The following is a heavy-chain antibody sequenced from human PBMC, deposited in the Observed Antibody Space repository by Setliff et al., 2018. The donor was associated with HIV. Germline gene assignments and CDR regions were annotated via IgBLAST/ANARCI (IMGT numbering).Heavy chain of an antibody. CDR3: STDLPSSGFFPDY. CDR1: GFTFGDYA. J-gene: IGHJ4*02. V-gene: IGHV3-15*01. D-gene: IGHD6-19*01. CDR2: IREEAHGGET. Sequence: GGSLRLSCATSGFTFGDYAMSWVRQAPGKGLEWVARIREEAHGGETEYAAALRGRFTISRDDSKNTLYLQMNSLKTDDTAVYYCSTDLPSSGFFPDYWGQGTLVTVSS.